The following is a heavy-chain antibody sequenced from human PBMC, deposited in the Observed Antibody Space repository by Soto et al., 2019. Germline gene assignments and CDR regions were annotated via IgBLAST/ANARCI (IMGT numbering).Heavy chain of an antibody. Sequence: VLLVQSGAEVKKPGASVQISCKASGYTFTTYDMHWVRQAPGQRLEWMGSINANNGNPKYSQRFQGRATFTRDTAATTRYMDLSSLISEDTAVYYCVVSRGGWAFHYWGQGTLVTVSS. J-gene: IGHJ4*02. V-gene: IGHV1-3*01. D-gene: IGHD6-25*01. CDR3: VVSRGGWAFHY. CDR2: INANNGNP. CDR1: GYTFTTYD.